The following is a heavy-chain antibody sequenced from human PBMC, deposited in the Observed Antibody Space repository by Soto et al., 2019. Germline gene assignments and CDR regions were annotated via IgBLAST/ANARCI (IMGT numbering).Heavy chain of an antibody. V-gene: IGHV3-30*18. Sequence: QVQLVESGGGVVQPGRSLRLSCAASGFTFSSYGMHWVRQAPGKGLEWVAVISYDGSNKYYADSVKGRFTISRDNSKNRLYLQMNSLRAEDTAVYYCAKAGIYDFWSGYYDAFDIWGQGTMVTVSS. CDR1: GFTFSSYG. CDR3: AKAGIYDFWSGYYDAFDI. D-gene: IGHD3-3*01. CDR2: ISYDGSNK. J-gene: IGHJ3*02.